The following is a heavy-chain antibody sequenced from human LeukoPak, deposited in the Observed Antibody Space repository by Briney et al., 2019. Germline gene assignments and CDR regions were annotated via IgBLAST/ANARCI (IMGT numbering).Heavy chain of an antibody. J-gene: IGHJ4*02. CDR3: AREASYSSSWATFDF. D-gene: IGHD6-13*01. Sequence: GGSLRLSCAASGFSFSNYTMNWVRQAPGKGLEWVSFISLSSTTIYYADSVKGRFTISRDNAKNSLYLQMNSLRAEDTAVYYCAREASYSSSWATFDFWGQGILVTVSS. CDR2: ISLSSTTI. V-gene: IGHV3-48*01. CDR1: GFSFSNYT.